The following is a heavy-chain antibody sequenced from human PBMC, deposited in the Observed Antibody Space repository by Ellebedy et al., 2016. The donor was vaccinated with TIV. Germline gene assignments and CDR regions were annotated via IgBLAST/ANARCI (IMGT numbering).Heavy chain of an antibody. CDR1: GGSISSYY. Sequence: SETLSLXXTVSGGSISSYYWSWIRQPAGKGLEWIGRIYTSGSTNYNPSLKSRVTISVDTSKNQFSLKLSSLTAADTAVYYCARDSGVGSSGWYPDYWGQGTLVTVSS. CDR2: IYTSGST. V-gene: IGHV4-4*07. CDR3: ARDSGVGSSGWYPDY. J-gene: IGHJ4*02. D-gene: IGHD6-19*01.